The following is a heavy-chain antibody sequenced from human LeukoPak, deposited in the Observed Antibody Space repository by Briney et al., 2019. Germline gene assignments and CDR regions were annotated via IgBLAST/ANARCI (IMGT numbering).Heavy chain of an antibody. J-gene: IGHJ4*02. CDR3: ARAVDIVATIDY. CDR2: ISYDGSNK. V-gene: IGHV3-30-3*01. Sequence: GGSLRLSCAASGFTFSSYAMHWVRQAPGKGLEWVAVISYDGSNKYYADSVKGRFTISRDNSKNTLYLQMNSLRAEDTAVYYCARAVDIVATIDYWGQGTLVTVSS. CDR1: GFTFSSYA. D-gene: IGHD5-12*01.